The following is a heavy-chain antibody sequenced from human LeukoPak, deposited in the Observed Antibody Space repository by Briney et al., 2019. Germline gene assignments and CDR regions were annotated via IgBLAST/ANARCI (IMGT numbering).Heavy chain of an antibody. J-gene: IGHJ4*02. Sequence: GGSLGLSCAASGFNFSIYSMNWVRQAPGKGLEWVSYITRSSTTIYYADSVKGRFTISRDNAKNSLYLQMNSLRVEDTAIYYCAKDGLLWFGEPQTRDYWGQGTLVTVSS. CDR3: AKDGLLWFGEPQTRDY. CDR2: ITRSSTTI. D-gene: IGHD3-10*01. CDR1: GFNFSIYS. V-gene: IGHV3-48*01.